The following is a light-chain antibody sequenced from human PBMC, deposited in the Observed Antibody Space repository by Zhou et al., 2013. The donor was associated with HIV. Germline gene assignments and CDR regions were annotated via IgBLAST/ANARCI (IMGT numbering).Light chain of an antibody. Sequence: DIQMTQSPSSLSASVGDRITITCRASQGLTNSLAWYQQRPGQAPKLLLYAASKLESGVPSRFSGSGSGTDYTLTVSSLGPDDIATYYCQQSNDRPRTFGGGTRVQIK. CDR2: AAS. J-gene: IGKJ4*01. CDR1: QGLTNS. CDR3: QQSNDRPRT. V-gene: IGKV1-NL1*01.